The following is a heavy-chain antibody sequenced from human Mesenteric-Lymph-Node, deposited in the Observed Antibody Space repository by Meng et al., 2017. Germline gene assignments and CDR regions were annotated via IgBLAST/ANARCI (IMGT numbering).Heavy chain of an antibody. D-gene: IGHD6-13*01. J-gene: IGHJ4*02. CDR2: IYHSGST. V-gene: IGHV4-39*07. CDR3: ARDQLAAFDY. CDR1: GGSISSSSYY. Sequence: QLQPQESGPGLVKPSETLSLTCTVSGGSISSSSYYWGWIRQPPGKGLEWIGEIYHSGSTNYNPSLKSRVTISVDKSKNQFSLKLSSVTAADTAVYYCARDQLAAFDYWAREPWSPSPQ.